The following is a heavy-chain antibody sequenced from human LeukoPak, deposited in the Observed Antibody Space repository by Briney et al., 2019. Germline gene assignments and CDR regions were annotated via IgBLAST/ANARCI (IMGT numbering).Heavy chain of an antibody. CDR3: ARHVRYCSSTSCWYFDY. CDR2: IYHSGST. J-gene: IGHJ4*02. D-gene: IGHD2-2*01. V-gene: IGHV4-38-2*01. Sequence: KPSETLSLTCAVSGYSISSGHYWGWIRQPPGKGLEWIGSIYHSGSTYYNPSLKSRVTISVDTSKNQFSLKLSSVTAADTAVYYCARHVRYCSSTSCWYFDYWGQGTLVTVSS. CDR1: GYSISSGHY.